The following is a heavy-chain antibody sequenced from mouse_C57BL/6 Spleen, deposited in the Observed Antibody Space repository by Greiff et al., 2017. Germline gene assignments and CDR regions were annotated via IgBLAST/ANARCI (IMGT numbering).Heavy chain of an antibody. CDR1: GFTFSDYG. CDR2: ISNLAYSI. V-gene: IGHV5-15*01. J-gene: IGHJ1*03. Sequence: DVKLVESGGGLVQPGGSLKLSCAASGFTFSDYGMAWVRQAPRKGPEWVAFISNLAYSIYYADTVTGRFTISRENAKNTLYLEMSSLRSEDTAMYYCARLDTTVVAHWYFDVWGTGTTVTVSS. CDR3: ARLDTTVVAHWYFDV. D-gene: IGHD1-1*01.